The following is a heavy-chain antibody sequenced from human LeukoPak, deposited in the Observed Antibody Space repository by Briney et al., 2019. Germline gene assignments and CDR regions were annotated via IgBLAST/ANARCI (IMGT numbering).Heavy chain of an antibody. J-gene: IGHJ5*02. Sequence: GGSLRLSCAASGFTFSSYAMSWVRQAPGKGLEWVSAISGSGGTIYDADSVKGRFTISRDNSKNTLFLQMNSLRAEDTAVYYCAKGFSGNYYRWFDPWGQGTLVTVSS. CDR1: GFTFSSYA. V-gene: IGHV3-23*01. CDR3: AKGFSGNYYRWFDP. D-gene: IGHD1-26*01. CDR2: ISGSGGTI.